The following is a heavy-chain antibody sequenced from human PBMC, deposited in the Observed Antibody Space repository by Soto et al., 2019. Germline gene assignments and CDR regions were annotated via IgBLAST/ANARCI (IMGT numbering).Heavy chain of an antibody. V-gene: IGHV4-59*01. CDR3: ARGEAVSGERENWLDP. CDR2: ISLSGST. Sequence: SETLSLTCTVSGVSISSYYWSWIRQPPGKGLEWIGYISLSGSTSYNPSLKSRVTISRDTSKNQFFLKLTSVTAADTAVYYCARGEAVSGERENWLDPWGQGTLVTVYS. D-gene: IGHD6-25*01. J-gene: IGHJ5*02. CDR1: GVSISSYY.